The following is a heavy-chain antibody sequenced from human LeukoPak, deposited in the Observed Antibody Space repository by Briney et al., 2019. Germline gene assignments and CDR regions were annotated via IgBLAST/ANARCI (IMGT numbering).Heavy chain of an antibody. Sequence: SETLSLTCAVYGGSFSGYYWSWIRQPPGKGLEWIGSIYYSGSTYYNPSLKSRVTISVDTSKNQFSLKLSSVTAADTAVYYCARLQYLILDYWGQGTLVTVSS. CDR3: ARLQYLILDY. V-gene: IGHV4-34*01. J-gene: IGHJ4*02. CDR2: IYYSGST. D-gene: IGHD4-11*01. CDR1: GGSFSGYY.